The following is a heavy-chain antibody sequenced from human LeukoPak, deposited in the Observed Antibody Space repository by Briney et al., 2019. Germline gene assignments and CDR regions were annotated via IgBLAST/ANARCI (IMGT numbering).Heavy chain of an antibody. J-gene: IGHJ4*02. Sequence: GGSLRLSCAASVFTVSSNYMSWVRQAPGKGLEWVSVIYSGASTYYIDSVKGRFTISRDNSKNTLYLPMNSLRAEDTAVYYCARIQKYSSGWLMWVIDYWGQGTLVTVSS. CDR3: ARIQKYSSGWLMWVIDY. CDR2: IYSGAST. V-gene: IGHV3-53*01. D-gene: IGHD6-19*01. CDR1: VFTVSSNY.